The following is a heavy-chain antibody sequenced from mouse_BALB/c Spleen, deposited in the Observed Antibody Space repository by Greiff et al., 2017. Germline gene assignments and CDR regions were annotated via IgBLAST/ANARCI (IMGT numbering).Heavy chain of an antibody. CDR3: ARGTVNYAMDY. Sequence: EVKLVESGPELVKPGASVKMSCKASGYTFTSYVMHWVKQKPGQGLEWIGYINPYNDGTKYNEKFKGKATLTSDKSSSTAYMELSSLTSEDSAVYYCARGTVNYAMDYWGQGTSVTVSS. D-gene: IGHD1-1*01. J-gene: IGHJ4*01. CDR1: GYTFTSYV. V-gene: IGHV1-14*01. CDR2: INPYNDGT.